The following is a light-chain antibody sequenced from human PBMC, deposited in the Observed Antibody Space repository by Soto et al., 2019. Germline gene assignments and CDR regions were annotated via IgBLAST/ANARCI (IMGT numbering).Light chain of an antibody. CDR2: EVS. CDR1: SIDVGGYNY. CDR3: SSYAGSNGV. V-gene: IGLV2-8*01. Sequence: QSVLTQPLSASGSPGQSVTISCTGNSIDVGGYNYVSWYQQHPGKAPKLMIYEVSKRPSGVPDRFSGSKSGKTASLTVSGLQAEDEADYYCSSYAGSNGVFGTGTKVTVL. J-gene: IGLJ1*01.